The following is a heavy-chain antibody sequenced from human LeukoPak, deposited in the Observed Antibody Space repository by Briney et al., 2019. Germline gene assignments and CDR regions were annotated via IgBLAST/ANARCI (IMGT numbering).Heavy chain of an antibody. CDR2: IYYSGST. CDR1: GYSISSGYF. CDR3: ARHTLSLLWFGELSYFDY. J-gene: IGHJ4*02. V-gene: IGHV4-38-2*02. D-gene: IGHD3-10*01. Sequence: PSETLSLTCTVSGYSISSGYFWGWIRQPPGKGLEWIGSIYYSGSTYYNPSLKSRVTISVDTSKNQFSLKLSSVTAADTAVYYCARHTLSLLWFGELSYFDYWGQGTLVTVSS.